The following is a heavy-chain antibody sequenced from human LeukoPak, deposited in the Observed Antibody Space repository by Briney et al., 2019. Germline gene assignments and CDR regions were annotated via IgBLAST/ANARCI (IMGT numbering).Heavy chain of an antibody. CDR3: ARLTMAVTTGMDV. Sequence: YPGGSLRLSCAASGFTFSSYSMNWVRQAPGKGLEWVSSISSSSSYIYYADSVKGRFTISRDNAKNSLYLQMNSLRAGDTAVYYCARLTMAVTTGMDVWGKGTTVTVSS. CDR1: GFTFSSYS. CDR2: ISSSSSYI. V-gene: IGHV3-21*01. J-gene: IGHJ6*04. D-gene: IGHD2-21*02.